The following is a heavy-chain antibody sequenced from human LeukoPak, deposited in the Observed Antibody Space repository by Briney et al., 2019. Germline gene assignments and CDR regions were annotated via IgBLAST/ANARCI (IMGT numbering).Heavy chain of an antibody. V-gene: IGHV3-33*01. D-gene: IGHD1-1*01. J-gene: IGHJ4*02. CDR1: GFTFSSYG. Sequence: GGSLRLSCAASGFTFSSYGMHWVRRAPGKGLEWVAVIWNDGSNKYYADSVKGRFTISRDNSKNTLYLQMNSLRAEDTAVYYCARGTIRDFDYWGQGTLVTVSS. CDR3: ARGTIRDFDY. CDR2: IWNDGSNK.